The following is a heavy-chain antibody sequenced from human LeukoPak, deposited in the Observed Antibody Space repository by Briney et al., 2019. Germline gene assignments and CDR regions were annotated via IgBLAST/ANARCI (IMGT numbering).Heavy chain of an antibody. CDR3: APRPTVTIDY. J-gene: IGHJ4*02. D-gene: IGHD4-17*01. Sequence: TGGSLRLSCAASGFTFSSYAMTWVRQAPGKGLVWVSTISGSGGSTNYADSVKGRFTISRDNSQNTLYLQMNSLRAEDTAVYYCAPRPTVTIDYWGQGTLVTVSS. CDR1: GFTFSSYA. CDR2: ISGSGGST. V-gene: IGHV3-23*01.